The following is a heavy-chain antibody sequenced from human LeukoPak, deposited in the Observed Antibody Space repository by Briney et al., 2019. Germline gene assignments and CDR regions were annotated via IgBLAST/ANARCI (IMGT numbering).Heavy chain of an antibody. CDR2: ISGSGGHT. Sequence: GGSLRLSCVGSGFTFSRSAMSWVRLAPGKGLEWVSGISGSGGHTYYTDSVKGRFTISRDNSGTTVSLQMNSLTTDDTAVYFCAKEGRLTVAAVVVENHFDYWGQGTPVIVSA. CDR1: GFTFSRSA. V-gene: IGHV3-23*01. J-gene: IGHJ4*02. CDR3: AKEGRLTVAAVVVENHFDY. D-gene: IGHD3-22*01.